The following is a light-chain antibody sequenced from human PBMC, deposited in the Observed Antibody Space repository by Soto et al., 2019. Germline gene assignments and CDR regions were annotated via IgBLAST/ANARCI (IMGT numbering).Light chain of an antibody. V-gene: IGKV1-39*01. Sequence: DIQMTQSPSSLSASVGDRVTITCRASQGISNCLDWYQQKPGKAPKLLIYAASSLQSGVPARFSGSGSGTDFTRTISSLQPEDFATYYCQQSYSTPWTFGQGTKVEIK. J-gene: IGKJ1*01. CDR2: AAS. CDR1: QGISNC. CDR3: QQSYSTPWT.